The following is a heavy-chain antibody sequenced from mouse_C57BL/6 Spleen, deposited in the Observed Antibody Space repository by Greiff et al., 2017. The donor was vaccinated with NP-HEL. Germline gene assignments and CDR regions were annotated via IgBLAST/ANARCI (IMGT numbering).Heavy chain of an antibody. CDR1: GFTFSDYG. CDR3: AREVPYAMDY. J-gene: IGHJ4*01. Sequence: EVKLMESGGGLVKPGGSLKLSCAASGFTFSDYGMHWVRQAPEKGLEWVAYISSGSSTIYYADTVKGRFTISRDNAKNTLFLQMTSLRSEDTAMYYCAREVPYAMDYWGQGTSVTVSS. CDR2: ISSGSSTI. V-gene: IGHV5-17*01. D-gene: IGHD2-14*01.